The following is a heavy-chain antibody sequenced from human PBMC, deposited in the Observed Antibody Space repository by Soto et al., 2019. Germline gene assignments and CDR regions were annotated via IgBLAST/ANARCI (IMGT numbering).Heavy chain of an antibody. CDR3: ARDRVGASHNWFDP. J-gene: IGHJ5*02. Sequence: ASVKVSCKASGYTFTGYYMHWVRQAPGQGLEWMGWINPNSGSTNYAQKFQGRVTMTRDTSISTAYMELSRLRSDDTAVYYCARDRVGASHNWFDPWGQGTLVTVSS. CDR2: INPNSGST. D-gene: IGHD1-26*01. V-gene: IGHV1-2*02. CDR1: GYTFTGYY.